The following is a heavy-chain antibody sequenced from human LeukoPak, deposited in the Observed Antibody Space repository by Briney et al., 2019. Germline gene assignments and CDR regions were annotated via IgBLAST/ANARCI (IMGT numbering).Heavy chain of an antibody. V-gene: IGHV4-39*01. CDR1: GGSISSSSYY. Sequence: PSETLSLTCTVSGGSISSSSYYWGWIRQPPGKGLEWIGSIYYSGSTYYNPSLKSRVTISVDTSKNQFSLKLSSVTAADTAVYYCARGLAYRGGSFAGYFDYWGQGTLVTVSS. D-gene: IGHD1-26*01. CDR2: IYYSGST. CDR3: ARGLAYRGGSFAGYFDY. J-gene: IGHJ4*02.